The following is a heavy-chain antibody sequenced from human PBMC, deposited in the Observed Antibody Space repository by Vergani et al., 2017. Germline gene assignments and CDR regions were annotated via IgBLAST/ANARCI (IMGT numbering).Heavy chain of an antibody. D-gene: IGHD2-2*01. Sequence: EVQLLESGGNLIQPGGSLRLSCGASGFTFSSYAMTWVRLAPGKGLQWVSAISGSGGNTFYTDSVKGRFTISRDNSKDTLYLQMNSLRVEDTAIYYCARESGRESLGTSLYYWGQGTLVTVSS. CDR3: ARESGRESLGTSLYY. CDR2: ISGSGGNT. V-gene: IGHV3-23*01. J-gene: IGHJ4*02. CDR1: GFTFSSYA.